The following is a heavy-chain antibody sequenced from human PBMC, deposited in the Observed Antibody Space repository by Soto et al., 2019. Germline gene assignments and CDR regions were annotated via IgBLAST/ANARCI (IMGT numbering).Heavy chain of an antibody. Sequence: QVQLVQSGAEVKKPGASVKVSCKASGYTFTSYGISWVRQAPGQGLEWMGWINAYNGDRNYAQKFQGRVTMTTDTSTNIAYMEVRSLRSDDTAVYYCARDGDGHWDDCWGPGTLVTVSS. J-gene: IGHJ4*02. D-gene: IGHD2-21*01. CDR3: ARDGDGHWDDC. CDR1: GYTFTSYG. V-gene: IGHV1-18*01. CDR2: INAYNGDR.